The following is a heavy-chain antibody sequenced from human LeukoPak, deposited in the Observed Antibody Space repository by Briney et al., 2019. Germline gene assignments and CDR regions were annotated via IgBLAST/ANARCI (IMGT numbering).Heavy chain of an antibody. D-gene: IGHD2-21*02. CDR3: ATFIAYCGGDCSYYFDY. CDR2: FDPEDGET. CDR1: GYTLTELS. V-gene: IGHV1-24*01. Sequence: ASVKVSCKVSGYTLTELSMHWVRQAPGKGLEWMGGFDPEDGETIYAQKFQGRVTMTEDTSTDTAYMELSSLRSEDTAVYYCATFIAYCGGDCSYYFDYWGQGTLVTVSS. J-gene: IGHJ4*02.